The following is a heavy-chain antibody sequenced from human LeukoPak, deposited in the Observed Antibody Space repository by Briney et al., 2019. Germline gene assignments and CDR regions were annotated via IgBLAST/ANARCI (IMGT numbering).Heavy chain of an antibody. CDR3: ARRHGSFDY. D-gene: IGHD5-24*01. V-gene: IGHV5-51*01. CDR1: GYKFSTYW. J-gene: IGHJ4*02. Sequence: GESLKISCQASGYKFSTYWIGWVRQAPGRGLEWMGNIYPGDSDTRYNLSFRGQVTISADKSTNTVYLQWSAVQASDSGMYYCARRHGSFDYWGQGTLVTVSS. CDR2: IYPGDSDT.